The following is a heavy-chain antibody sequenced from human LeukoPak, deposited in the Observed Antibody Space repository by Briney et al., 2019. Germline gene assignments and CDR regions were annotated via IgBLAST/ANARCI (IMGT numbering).Heavy chain of an antibody. D-gene: IGHD1-26*01. V-gene: IGHV4-59*01. J-gene: IGHJ5*02. CDR1: GGSISTYY. Sequence: SETLSLTCTVSGGSISTYYWNWIRQPPGKGLEWIGNIYYSGSTNYNPSLESRVIISLDTSKNRFSLNLSSVTAADTAVYFCTRAGCSGSFRNWFDPWGQGTLVTVSS. CDR3: TRAGCSGSFRNWFDP. CDR2: IYYSGST.